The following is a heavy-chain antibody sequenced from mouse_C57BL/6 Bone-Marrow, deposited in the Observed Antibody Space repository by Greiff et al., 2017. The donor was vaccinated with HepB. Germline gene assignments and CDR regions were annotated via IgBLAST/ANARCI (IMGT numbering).Heavy chain of an antibody. CDR3: ARGWLLGDYFDY. CDR2: ISYSGST. CDR1: GYSITSGYD. J-gene: IGHJ2*01. V-gene: IGHV3-1*01. Sequence: EVQLQQSGPGMVKPSQSLSLTCTVTGYSITSGYDWHWIRHFPGNKLEWMGYISYSGSTNYNPSLKSRISITHDTSKNHFFLKLNSVTTEDTATYYCARGWLLGDYFDYWGQGTTLTVSS. D-gene: IGHD2-3*01.